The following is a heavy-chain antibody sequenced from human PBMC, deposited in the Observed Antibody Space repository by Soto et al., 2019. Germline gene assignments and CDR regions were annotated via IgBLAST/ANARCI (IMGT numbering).Heavy chain of an antibody. CDR3: ARDGNPYYDILTGYSSGAFDI. Sequence: PGGSLRLSCAASGFTFSSYAMHWVRQAPGKGLEYVSAISSNGGSTYYANSVKGRFTISRDNSKNTLYLQMGSLRAEDMAVYYCARDGNPYYDILTGYSSGAFDIWGQGTMVTVSS. D-gene: IGHD3-9*01. J-gene: IGHJ3*02. CDR1: GFTFSSYA. CDR2: ISSNGGST. V-gene: IGHV3-64*01.